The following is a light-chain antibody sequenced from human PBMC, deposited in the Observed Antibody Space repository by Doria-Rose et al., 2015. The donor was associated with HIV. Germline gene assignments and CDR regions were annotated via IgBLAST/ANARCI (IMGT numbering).Light chain of an antibody. V-gene: IGLV1-40*01. CDR2: GNI. J-gene: IGLJ1*01. CDR3: QSYDSSLSGYV. CDR1: SSNIGAGYD. Sequence: QTVVTQEPSVSEAPGQRVTISCTGSSSNIGAGYDVHWYQQLPGTAPKLLIYGNINRPSGVPDRISGSKSGTSASLAITGLQAEDEADYDCQSYDSSLSGYVFGTGTKVTVL.